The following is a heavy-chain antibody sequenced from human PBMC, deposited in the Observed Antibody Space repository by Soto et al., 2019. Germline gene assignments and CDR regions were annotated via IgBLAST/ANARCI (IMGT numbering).Heavy chain of an antibody. Sequence: PGGSFRRGCTDAGFTFSSAALRWVREAEGKVREWVSAISGSGGSTYYPDSVKGRFTISRDNSKNTLHLQISRPRAEDTDVYHCENEHIGDCSIPSSHRPRDYWGRGT. CDR1: GFTFSSAA. V-gene: IGHV3-23*01. CDR3: ENEHIGDCSIPSSHRPRDY. CDR2: ISGSGGST. J-gene: IGHJ4*02. D-gene: IGHD2-2*01.